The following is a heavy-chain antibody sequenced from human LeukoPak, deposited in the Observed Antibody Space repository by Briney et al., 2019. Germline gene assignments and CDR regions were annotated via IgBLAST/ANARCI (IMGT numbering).Heavy chain of an antibody. Sequence: GGSLRLSCAASGFTFSDYYMSWVRQAPGKGLEWVSGISGSGDSTYYADSVKGRFTISRDNAKNSLYLQIKSLRAEDTAVYYCARSDCSGGSCYSNAFDIWCQGRMVTVSS. CDR3: ARSDCSGGSCYSNAFDI. CDR1: GFTFSDYY. V-gene: IGHV3-11*04. D-gene: IGHD2-15*01. CDR2: ISGSGDST. J-gene: IGHJ3*02.